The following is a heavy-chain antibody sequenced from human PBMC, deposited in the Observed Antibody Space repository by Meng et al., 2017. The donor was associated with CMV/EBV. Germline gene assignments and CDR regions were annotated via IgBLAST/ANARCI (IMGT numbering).Heavy chain of an antibody. D-gene: IGHD1-26*01. J-gene: IGHJ4*02. V-gene: IGHV3-23*01. CDR1: GFTFDDYA. CDR2: ISGSGGST. Sequence: GGSLRLSCAASGFTFDDYAMHWVRQAPGKGLEWVSAISGSGGSTYYADSVKGRFTISRDNSKNTLYLQMNSLRAEDTAVYYCAKVGAVAGSYESPFGYWGQGTLVTVSS. CDR3: AKVGAVAGSYESPFGY.